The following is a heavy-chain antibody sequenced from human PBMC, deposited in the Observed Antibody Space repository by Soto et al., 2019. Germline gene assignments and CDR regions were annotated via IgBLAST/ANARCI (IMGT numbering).Heavy chain of an antibody. CDR3: ARIFDDSSGYYPFDY. D-gene: IGHD3-22*01. V-gene: IGHV2-70*11. CDR1: GFSLSTSGMC. Sequence: SGPTLVNPTQTLTLTCTFSGFSLSTSGMCVSWIRQPPGKALEWLARIDWDDDKYYSTSLKTRLTISKNTSKNQVVLTRTNMDPVDTAMYYCARIFDDSSGYYPFDYWGQGTLVTVSS. CDR2: IDWDDDK. J-gene: IGHJ4*02.